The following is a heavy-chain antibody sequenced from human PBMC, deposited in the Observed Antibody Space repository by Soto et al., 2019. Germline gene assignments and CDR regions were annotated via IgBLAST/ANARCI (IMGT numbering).Heavy chain of an antibody. Sequence: GGSLRLSCAASGFTFSSYGMHWVRQAPGKGLEWVAVISYDGSNKYYADSVKGRFTISRDNSKNTLYLQMNSLRAEDTAVYYCAKEGGNDYGGYDAFDIWGQGTMVTVSS. CDR3: AKEGGNDYGGYDAFDI. CDR1: GFTFSSYG. V-gene: IGHV3-30*18. D-gene: IGHD4-17*01. J-gene: IGHJ3*02. CDR2: ISYDGSNK.